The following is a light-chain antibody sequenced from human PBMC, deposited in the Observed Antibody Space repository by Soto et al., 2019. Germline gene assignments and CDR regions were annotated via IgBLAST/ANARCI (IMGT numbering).Light chain of an antibody. Sequence: EIVLTQSPGTLSLSPGQRATLSCRASQSVSSNFLAWYQQKPGQAPRLPIFDASNRATGIPDRFSGSGSGTDFTLTISRLEPEDFAVYYCQQYGSSPRTFGQGTKVEIK. J-gene: IGKJ1*01. V-gene: IGKV3-20*01. CDR1: QSVSSNF. CDR2: DAS. CDR3: QQYGSSPRT.